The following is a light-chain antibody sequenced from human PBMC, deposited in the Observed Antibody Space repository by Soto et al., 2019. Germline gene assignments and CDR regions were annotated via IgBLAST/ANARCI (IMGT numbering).Light chain of an antibody. CDR2: GNG. CDR1: NIGTKS. CDR3: QVWDISTDHVL. Sequence: SYVLTQPPSVSVAPRQTATITCGGDNIGTKSVHWSQQRPGQAPVLVVQGNGDRPSGIPERFSGSSSGNTATLTINRVEAGDKADYYCQVWDISTDHVLFGGGTKLTVL. J-gene: IGLJ3*02. V-gene: IGLV3-21*02.